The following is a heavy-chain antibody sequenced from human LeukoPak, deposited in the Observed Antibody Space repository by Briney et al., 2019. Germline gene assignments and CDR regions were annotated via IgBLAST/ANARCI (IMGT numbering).Heavy chain of an antibody. J-gene: IGHJ3*02. V-gene: IGHV3-21*01. CDR3: ARDARRPAI. Sequence: GGSLRLSCAASGFTFSSYSMNRVRQAQGKGLKWVSSISSSSSYVYYADSVKGRLTISRDNAKNSLYLKMNSLRAEDTAVYYCARDARRPAIWGQGTMVTVSS. CDR1: GFTFSSYS. CDR2: ISSSSSYV.